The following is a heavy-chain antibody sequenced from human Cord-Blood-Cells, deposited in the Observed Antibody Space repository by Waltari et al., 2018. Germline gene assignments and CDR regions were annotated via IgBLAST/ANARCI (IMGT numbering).Heavy chain of an antibody. D-gene: IGHD2-21*02. CDR2: INHSGST. J-gene: IGHJ4*02. CDR3: ASTYCGGDCYSDY. CDR1: GGSFSGYY. Sequence: QVQLQQWGAGLLKPSETLSLTCAVYGGSFSGYYLSWIHQPPGKGLEWFGEINHSGSTNYNPSLKSRVTISVDTSKNQFSLKLSSVTAADTAVYYCASTYCGGDCYSDYWGQGTLVTVSS. V-gene: IGHV4-34*01.